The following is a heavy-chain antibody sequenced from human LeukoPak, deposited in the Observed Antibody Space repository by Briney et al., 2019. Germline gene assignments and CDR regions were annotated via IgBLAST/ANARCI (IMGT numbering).Heavy chain of an antibody. CDR1: GFTFSSYA. Sequence: GGSLRLSCAASGFTFSSYAMSWIRQAPGKGLEWVSAISGSGGSTYYADSVKGRFTISRDNSKNTLYLQMNSLRAEDTAVYYCAKSGDIVVVPAAIGWFDPWGQGTLVTVSS. CDR3: AKSGDIVVVPAAIGWFDP. D-gene: IGHD2-2*01. CDR2: ISGSGGST. V-gene: IGHV3-23*01. J-gene: IGHJ5*02.